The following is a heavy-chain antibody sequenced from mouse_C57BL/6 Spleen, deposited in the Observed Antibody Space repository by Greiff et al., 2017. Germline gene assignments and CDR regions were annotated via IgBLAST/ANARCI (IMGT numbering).Heavy chain of an antibody. Sequence: DVHLVESGGGLVKPGGSLKLSCAASGFTFSDYGMHWVRQAPEQGLEWVAYISSGSSTIYYADTVKGRFTISRDNAKNTLFLQMTSLRSEDTAMYYCARRDFYWYFDVWGTGTTVTVSS. D-gene: IGHD3-3*01. CDR3: ARRDFYWYFDV. V-gene: IGHV5-17*01. J-gene: IGHJ1*03. CDR2: ISSGSSTI. CDR1: GFTFSDYG.